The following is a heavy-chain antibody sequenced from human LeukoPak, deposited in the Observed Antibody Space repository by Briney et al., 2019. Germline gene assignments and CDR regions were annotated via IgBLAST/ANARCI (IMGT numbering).Heavy chain of an antibody. D-gene: IGHD3-10*01. CDR3: AKRGVVIRVFLVGFHKEAYYFDS. CDR2: LSGSGGGT. J-gene: IGHJ4*02. V-gene: IGHV3-23*01. Sequence: GGSLRLSCAVSGITLSNYGMSWGRQAPGQGLEWVAGLSGSGGGTNYADSVQGRFAISRDNPQNTLYLQMNSLRSEHTLRSFCAKRGVVIRVFLVGFHKEAYYFDSWGQGALVTVSS. CDR1: GITLSNYG.